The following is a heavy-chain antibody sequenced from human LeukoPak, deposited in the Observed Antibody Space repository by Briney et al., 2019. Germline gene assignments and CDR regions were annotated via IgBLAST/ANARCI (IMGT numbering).Heavy chain of an antibody. CDR3: ANVQDGIFWYEYFQH. J-gene: IGHJ1*01. CDR2: INSDGSEK. V-gene: IGHV3-7*01. Sequence: EGSLRLSRAASGSPFTSHWLRWFRQSPGRGLEGVAHINSDGSEKNYVDSVKGRSTISRDNARNSQFLQMNSLRAEDTAIYYCANVQDGIFWYEYFQHWGQGTLVTVS. CDR1: GSPFTSHW. D-gene: IGHD3-3*02.